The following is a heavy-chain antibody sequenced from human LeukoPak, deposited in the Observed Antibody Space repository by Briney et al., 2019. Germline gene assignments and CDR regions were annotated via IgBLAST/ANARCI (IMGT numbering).Heavy chain of an antibody. J-gene: IGHJ5*02. CDR2: IYYSGST. CDR1: GGSISSYY. V-gene: IGHV4-59*08. D-gene: IGHD2-2*01. CDR3: ARTDCSSTSCLANWFDP. Sequence: PSETLSLTCTVSGGSISSYYWSWIRQPPGKGLECIGYIYYSGSTNYNPSLKSRVTISVDTSKNQFSLKLSSVTAADTAVYYCARTDCSSTSCLANWFDPWGQGTLVTVSS.